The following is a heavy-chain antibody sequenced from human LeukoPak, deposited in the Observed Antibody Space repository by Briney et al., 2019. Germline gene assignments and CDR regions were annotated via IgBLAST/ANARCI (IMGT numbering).Heavy chain of an antibody. J-gene: IGHJ5*02. Sequence: SVKVSCKASGGTFSSYAISWVRQAPGQGLEWMGGIIPIFGTANHAQKFQGRVTITTDESTSTAYMELNSLRAEDTAVYYCAKDPDWFDPWGQGTLVTVSS. V-gene: IGHV1-69*05. CDR1: GGTFSSYA. CDR2: IIPIFGTA. CDR3: AKDPDWFDP.